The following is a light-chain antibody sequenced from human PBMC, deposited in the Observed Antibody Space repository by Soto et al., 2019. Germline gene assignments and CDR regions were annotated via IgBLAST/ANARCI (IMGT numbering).Light chain of an antibody. V-gene: IGKV1-39*01. Sequence: DLQLTPSPSSLSASVGDRVTITCRASQNINNYLNWFQQKPGKAPKLLIYGASGLESGVPSRFSGSGSGTDFTLTISSLQPEDSATYYCQQSYSVVWTFGQGTKVEIK. J-gene: IGKJ1*01. CDR3: QQSYSVVWT. CDR1: QNINNY. CDR2: GAS.